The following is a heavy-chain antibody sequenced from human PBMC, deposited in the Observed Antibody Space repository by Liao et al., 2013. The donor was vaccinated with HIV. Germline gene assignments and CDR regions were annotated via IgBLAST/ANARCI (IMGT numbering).Heavy chain of an antibody. CDR3: ARGVLITGSSGYYPDY. CDR1: HGSISSYS. D-gene: IGHD3-22*01. CDR2: ISASGGT. Sequence: QVQLQESGPGLVKPSETLSLTCSVSHGSISSYSWSWIRQPAGKGLECIGRISASGGTKYNPSLRSRVTMSVDTSKNQFSLKLSSVTAADTAVYYCARGVLITGSSGYYPDYWGQGTLVTVSS. J-gene: IGHJ4*02. V-gene: IGHV4-4*07.